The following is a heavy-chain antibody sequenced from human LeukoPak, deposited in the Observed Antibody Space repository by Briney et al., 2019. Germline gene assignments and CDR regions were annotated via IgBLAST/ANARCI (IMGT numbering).Heavy chain of an antibody. J-gene: IGHJ4*02. CDR3: ARGYCSGGSCYFNYFDY. Sequence: GGSLRLSCAASGFTFNNYVMTWVRQVSGRGLEWVSSISSSSSYIYYADSVKGRFTISRDNAKNSLYLQMNSLRAEDTAVYYCARGYCSGGSCYFNYFDYWGQGTLVTVSS. D-gene: IGHD2-15*01. V-gene: IGHV3-21*01. CDR1: GFTFNNYV. CDR2: ISSSSSYI.